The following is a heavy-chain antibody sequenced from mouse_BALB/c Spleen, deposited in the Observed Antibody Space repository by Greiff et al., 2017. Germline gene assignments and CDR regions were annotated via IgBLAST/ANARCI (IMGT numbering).Heavy chain of an antibody. CDR1: GFTFSSFG. J-gene: IGHJ1*01. CDR2: ISSGSSTI. CDR3: ARRRSSYDWYFDV. V-gene: IGHV5-17*02. Sequence: DVHLVESGGGLVQPGGSRKLSCAASGFTFSSFGMHWVRQAPEKGLEWVAYISSGSSTIYYADTVKGRFTISRDNPKNTLFLQMTSLRSEDTAMYYCARRRSSYDWYFDVWGAGTTVTVSS. D-gene: IGHD1-1*01.